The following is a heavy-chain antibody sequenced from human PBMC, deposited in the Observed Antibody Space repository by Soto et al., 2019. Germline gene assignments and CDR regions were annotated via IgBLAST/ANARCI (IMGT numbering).Heavy chain of an antibody. J-gene: IGHJ4*02. V-gene: IGHV3-21*01. D-gene: IGHD6-13*01. CDR2: ISGSSSYI. CDR3: ARIPLQDQQLVDDY. Sequence: GGSLRLSCAASGFTFSYYSMNWVRQAPGKGLEWVSSISGSSSYIDYADSVKGRFTISRDNAKNSLYLQMDSLRAEDTAVYYCARIPLQDQQLVDDYWGQGTLVTVSS. CDR1: GFTFSYYS.